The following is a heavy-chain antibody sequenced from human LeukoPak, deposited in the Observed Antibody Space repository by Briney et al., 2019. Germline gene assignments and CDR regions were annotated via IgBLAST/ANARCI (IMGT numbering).Heavy chain of an antibody. Sequence: SVKVSCKASGGTFSSYAISWVRQAPGQGLEWMGGIIPIFGTANYAQEFQGRVTITADKSTSTAYMELSSLRSEDTAVYYCARDYGSGSSYYYYGMDVWGKGTTVTVSS. CDR1: GGTFSSYA. D-gene: IGHD3-10*01. CDR3: ARDYGSGSSYYYYGMDV. J-gene: IGHJ6*04. V-gene: IGHV1-69*06. CDR2: IIPIFGTA.